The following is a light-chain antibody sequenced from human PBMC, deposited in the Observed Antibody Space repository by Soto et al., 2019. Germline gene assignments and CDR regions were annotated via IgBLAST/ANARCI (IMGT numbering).Light chain of an antibody. CDR2: GAS. Sequence: EIVMTQSPATLSVSPGERATLSCRASQSVSSNLAWYQQKPGQAPRLLVYGASTRATGIPARFSGSGSGTGVTLTRSSLQSEDFEVYYCQQYNNWPSTFAQGTRLEIK. CDR1: QSVSSN. CDR3: QQYNNWPST. J-gene: IGKJ2*02. V-gene: IGKV3-15*01.